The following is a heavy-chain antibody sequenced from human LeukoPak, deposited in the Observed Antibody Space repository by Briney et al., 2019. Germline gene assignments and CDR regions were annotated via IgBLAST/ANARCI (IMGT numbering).Heavy chain of an antibody. CDR1: GASISSFY. Sequence: SETLSLTCTVSGASISSFYWSWLRQPPGKGLEWIGYIYYSGSTNYNPSLKSRVTISVDPSQNQISLKVSSMTAADTAVYYCARNPSLYRSSWKTPAAHVDLWGRGTLVTVSS. D-gene: IGHD6-6*01. J-gene: IGHJ2*01. V-gene: IGHV4-59*01. CDR3: ARNPSLYRSSWKTPAAHVDL. CDR2: IYYSGST.